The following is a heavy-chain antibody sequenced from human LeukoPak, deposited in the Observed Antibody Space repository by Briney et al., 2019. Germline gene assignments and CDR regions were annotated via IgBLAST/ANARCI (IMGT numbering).Heavy chain of an antibody. Sequence: SVKVSCKASGGTFSSYAISWVRQAPGQGLEWMGGIIPIFGAANYAQKFQGRVTITADESTSTAYMELSSLRSEDTAVYYCARYCSGGSCYFYGPDYWGQGTLVTVSS. V-gene: IGHV1-69*13. CDR2: IIPIFGAA. CDR3: ARYCSGGSCYFYGPDY. D-gene: IGHD2-15*01. J-gene: IGHJ4*02. CDR1: GGTFSSYA.